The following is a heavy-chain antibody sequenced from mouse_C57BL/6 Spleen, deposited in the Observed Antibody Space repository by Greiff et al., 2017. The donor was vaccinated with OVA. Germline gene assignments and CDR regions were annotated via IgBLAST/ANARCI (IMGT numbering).Heavy chain of an antibody. V-gene: IGHV1-81*01. J-gene: IGHJ4*01. CDR1: GYTFTSYG. D-gene: IGHD1-1*01. Sequence: QVQLQQSGAELARPGASVKLSCKASGYTFTSYGISWVKQRTGQGLEWIGEIYPRSGNTYYNEKFKGKATLTADKSSSTAYMELRSLTSKDSAVYFCARRGGSSYAMDYWGQGTSVTVSS. CDR3: ARRGGSSYAMDY. CDR2: IYPRSGNT.